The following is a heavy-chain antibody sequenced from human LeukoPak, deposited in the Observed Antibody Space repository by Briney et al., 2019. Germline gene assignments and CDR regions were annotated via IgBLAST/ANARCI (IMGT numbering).Heavy chain of an antibody. J-gene: IGHJ4*02. CDR2: IYHSGST. CDR1: GGSFSGYS. Sequence: KSSETLSLTCAVYGGSFSGYSWSWIRQPPGKGLEWIGYIYHSGSTYYNPSLKSRVTISVDRSKNQFSLKLSSVTAADTAVYYCARIGSGYDLDYWGQGTLVTVSS. D-gene: IGHD5-12*01. CDR3: ARIGSGYDLDY. V-gene: IGHV4-34*01.